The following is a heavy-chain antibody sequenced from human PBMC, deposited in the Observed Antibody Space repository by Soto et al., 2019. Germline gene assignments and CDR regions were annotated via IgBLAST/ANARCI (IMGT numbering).Heavy chain of an antibody. Sequence: ASVKVSCKASGYTFTNYYMHWVRQAPGQGLEWMGIINPSGGSTTYAQKFQGRVTMTRDPSPRTVYMELTSLIFEDTAVYYCRQQQPPGAVDIWGQGKMVTVSS. V-gene: IGHV1-46*01. CDR2: INPSGGST. D-gene: IGHD6-13*01. CDR1: GYTFTNYY. CDR3: RQQQPPGAVDI. J-gene: IGHJ3*02.